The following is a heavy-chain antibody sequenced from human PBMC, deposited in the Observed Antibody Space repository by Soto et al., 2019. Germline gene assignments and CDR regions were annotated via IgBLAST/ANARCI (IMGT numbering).Heavy chain of an antibody. J-gene: IGHJ5*02. CDR3: ARGGFCSSSGCYLLAFDP. CDR1: GFTFSSYT. V-gene: IGHV3-21*01. D-gene: IGHD2-2*01. CDR2: ISSSSSYI. Sequence: EAQLVESGGGLVKPWGSLRLSCAASGFTFSSYTMNWVRQAPGKGLEWVSSISSSSSYIYYADSVRGRFTFSRATAANSLYLQMNRLRAEDTAVYYCARGGFCSSSGCYLLAFDPWGQGTVVTVSS.